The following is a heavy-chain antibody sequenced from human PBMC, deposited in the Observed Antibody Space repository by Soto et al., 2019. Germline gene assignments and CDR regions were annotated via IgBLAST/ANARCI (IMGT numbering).Heavy chain of an antibody. CDR2: INPNSGDA. V-gene: IGHV1-2*06. Sequence: QVQLVQSGAEVKQPGASVTVSCKASGYTFSDYYLHWVRQAPGQGPEWMGRINPNSGDAKFAQKFQGRVTMTRDTSVRTAFMELNWLKSDDTAVYYCARESGGATATLDYYYFYMDVWGKGTTVTVSS. D-gene: IGHD5-12*01. CDR3: ARESGGATATLDYYYFYMDV. CDR1: GYTFSDYY. J-gene: IGHJ6*03.